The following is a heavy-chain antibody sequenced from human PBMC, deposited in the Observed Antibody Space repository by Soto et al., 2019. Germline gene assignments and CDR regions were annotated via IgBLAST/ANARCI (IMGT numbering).Heavy chain of an antibody. J-gene: IGHJ6*02. Sequence: SVQVSCRASGGTFSSYAITCVRQAPGQGLEWMRGIIPIFGTANYAQRFQGRVTITAEETTSTAYMELSSLRSEGTAVYYSARDPLSITGTTDYYYYCKDVWGQVTTGTVSS. V-gene: IGHV1-69*01. CDR2: IIPIFGTA. CDR3: ARDPLSITGTTDYYYYCKDV. D-gene: IGHD1-20*01. CDR1: GGTFSSYA.